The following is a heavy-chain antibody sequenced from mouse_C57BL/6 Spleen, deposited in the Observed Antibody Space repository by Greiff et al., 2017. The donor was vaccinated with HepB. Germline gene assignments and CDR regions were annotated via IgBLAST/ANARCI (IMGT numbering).Heavy chain of an antibody. CDR1: GYTFTSYW. CDR3: ARPGNGYDEEGYYAMDY. CDR2: INPSNGGT. D-gene: IGHD2-2*01. Sequence: QVQLQQPGTELVKPGASVKLSCKASGYTFTSYWMHWVKQRPGQGLEWIGNINPSNGGTNYNEKFKSKATLTVDNSSSAAYMQLSSLTSEDSAVYDCARPGNGYDEEGYYAMDYWGQGTSGTVSS. V-gene: IGHV1-53*01. J-gene: IGHJ4*01.